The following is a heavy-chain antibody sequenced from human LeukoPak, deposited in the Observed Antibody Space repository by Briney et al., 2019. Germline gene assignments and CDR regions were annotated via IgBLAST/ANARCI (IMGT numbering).Heavy chain of an antibody. CDR1: GYTFTGYY. V-gene: IGHV1-2*04. CDR3: ARALQGSSWNYYYYYGMDV. CDR2: INPNSGGT. J-gene: IGHJ6*02. Sequence: ASVKVSCKASGYTFTGYYMHWVRQAPGQGLEWMGWINPNSGGTNYAQKFQGWVTMTRDTSISTAYMGLSRLRSDDTAVYYCARALQGSSWNYYYYYGMDVWGQGTTVTVSS. D-gene: IGHD6-13*01.